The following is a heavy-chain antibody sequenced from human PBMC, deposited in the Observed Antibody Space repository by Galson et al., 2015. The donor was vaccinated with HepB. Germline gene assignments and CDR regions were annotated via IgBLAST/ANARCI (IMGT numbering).Heavy chain of an antibody. D-gene: IGHD2-2*01. CDR3: ARGRTTVWSFDF. CDR1: GYTFAYG. V-gene: IGHV1-18*01. J-gene: IGHJ4*02. Sequence: SVKVSCKASGYTFAYGVTWVRQAPGQGLGCMGWISGYNGYTKSAEKFQGRVTMTTDTSTNTAYMELRSLTSDDTAVYYCARGRTTVWSFDFWGQGTLVTVSS. CDR2: ISGYNGYT.